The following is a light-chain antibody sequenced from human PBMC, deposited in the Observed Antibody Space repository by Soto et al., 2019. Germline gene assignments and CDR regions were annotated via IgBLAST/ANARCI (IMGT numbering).Light chain of an antibody. Sequence: DFQMTQSPSSLSASVGDRVTITCRASQSISSYLNWYQQKPGKAPKLLIYAASSLQSGVPSRFSGSVSGTDFTVTISSLQPEDFATYYCQQSYSGYTFGQGTKLEIK. J-gene: IGKJ2*01. CDR1: QSISSY. CDR2: AAS. CDR3: QQSYSGYT. V-gene: IGKV1-39*01.